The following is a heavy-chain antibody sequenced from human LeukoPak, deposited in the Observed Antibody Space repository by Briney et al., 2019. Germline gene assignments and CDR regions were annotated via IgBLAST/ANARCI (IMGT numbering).Heavy chain of an antibody. J-gene: IGHJ5*02. CDR3: ARAPKRGDVLTDP. CDR1: GYTFTDFY. V-gene: IGHV1-8*02. CDR2: MNPNSGNT. D-gene: IGHD3-9*01. Sequence: GAAVKVSCKASGYTFTDFYMNWVRQATGQGLKWMGWMNPNSGNTGYAQKFQGRVTMTRNTSISTAYMELSSLRSEDTAVYYCARAPKRGDVLTDPWGQGTLVTVSS.